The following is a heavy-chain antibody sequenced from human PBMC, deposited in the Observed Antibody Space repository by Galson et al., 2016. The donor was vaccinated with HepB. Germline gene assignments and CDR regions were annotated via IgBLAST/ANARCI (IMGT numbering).Heavy chain of an antibody. D-gene: IGHD5-18*01. V-gene: IGHV3-30*04. CDR3: ARDRAMLTGFDY. J-gene: IGHJ4*02. CDR2: ISYDGSNK. CDR1: GFTFSSYT. Sequence: SLRLSCAASGFTFSSYTMHWVRQAPGKGLEWVAVISYDGSNKYYADSVKGRFTISRDNSKNTLFLQMNSLRAEDTAAYYCARDRAMLTGFDYWGQGTLVTVSS.